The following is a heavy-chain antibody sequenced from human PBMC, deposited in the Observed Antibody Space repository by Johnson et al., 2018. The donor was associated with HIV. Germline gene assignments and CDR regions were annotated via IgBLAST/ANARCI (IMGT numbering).Heavy chain of an antibody. V-gene: IGHV3-30*02. CDR1: GFTFEDHD. J-gene: IGHJ3*02. CDR3: ARDRRNYDDSSGYPDYDAFDI. Sequence: QVQLVESGGGLVQPGGSLRLSCAASGFTFEDHDMSWVRQVPGKGLEWVAFIRYDGSNKYYADSVKGRFTISRDNAKNSLYLQMNSLRAEDTALYYCARDRRNYDDSSGYPDYDAFDIWGQGTMVTVSS. D-gene: IGHD3-22*01. CDR2: IRYDGSNK.